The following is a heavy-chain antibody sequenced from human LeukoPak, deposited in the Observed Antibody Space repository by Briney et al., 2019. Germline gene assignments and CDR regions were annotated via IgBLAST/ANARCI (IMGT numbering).Heavy chain of an antibody. CDR2: ISSSSSTI. CDR1: GLTVSSYS. Sequence: GGSLRLSRVASGLTVSSYSMNWVRQAPGKGLEWVSYISSSSSTIYYADSVKGRFTISRDNAKNSLDLQMNSLRDEDTAVYYCARARASGRSGFDYWGQGTLVTVSS. CDR3: ARARASGRSGFDY. J-gene: IGHJ4*02. V-gene: IGHV3-48*02. D-gene: IGHD2-15*01.